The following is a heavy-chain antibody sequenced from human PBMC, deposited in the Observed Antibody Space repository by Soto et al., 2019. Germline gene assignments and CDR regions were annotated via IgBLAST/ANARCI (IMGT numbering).Heavy chain of an antibody. J-gene: IGHJ6*03. D-gene: IGHD3-16*01. Sequence: DVQLLESGGGLAQRGGSLRLSCAASGFSFSTYGMTWVRQAPGKGLEWVSYGGSGGSTYYADSVKGRFTISRDNSKNTLYLQMNSLRAEDTAVYYCVKFRGRAYHYYYMAVWGNGTTVTVSS. V-gene: IGHV3-23*01. CDR3: VKFRGRAYHYYYMAV. CDR2: GGSGGST. CDR1: GFSFSTYG.